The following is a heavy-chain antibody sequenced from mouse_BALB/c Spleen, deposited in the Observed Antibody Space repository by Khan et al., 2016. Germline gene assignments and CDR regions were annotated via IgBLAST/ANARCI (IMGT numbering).Heavy chain of an antibody. Sequence: QVQLKESGPSLVQPSQSLSITCTVSGFSLTTYVVHWVRQSPGKGLEWLGVIWRGGNTDYNAAFMSRLRITKDNSKSQVFFKMNSLQADDTAIYYCAKVDYHDSDGAWFAYWGQGSLVTVSA. CDR2: IWRGGNT. CDR1: GFSLTTYV. J-gene: IGHJ3*01. D-gene: IGHD2-13*01. CDR3: AKVDYHDSDGAWFAY. V-gene: IGHV2-5-1*01.